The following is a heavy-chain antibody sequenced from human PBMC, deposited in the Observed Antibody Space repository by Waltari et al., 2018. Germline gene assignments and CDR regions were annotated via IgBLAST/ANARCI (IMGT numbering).Heavy chain of an antibody. CDR2: IYYSGST. CDR1: GGSISSYY. Sequence: QVQLQESGPGLVKPSETLSLTCTVSGGSISSYYWSWIRQPPGKGLEWIGYIYYSGSTNYNPSLKRRVTISVDTSKNQFSRKLSSVTAADTAVYYCARVGSSPDHPYYYYGMDVWGQGTTVTVSS. D-gene: IGHD6-6*01. V-gene: IGHV4-59*01. J-gene: IGHJ6*02. CDR3: ARVGSSPDHPYYYYGMDV.